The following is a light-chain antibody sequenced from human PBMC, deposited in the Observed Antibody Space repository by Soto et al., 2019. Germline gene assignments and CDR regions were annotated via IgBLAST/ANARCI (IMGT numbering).Light chain of an antibody. Sequence: DIQMTQSPSTPSASVGDRVTITCRASQSIVTWLAWYQQKPGKAPSLLIYDASNLQSGVPSRFSGSGSGTEFTLTISSLQPDDFATYYCQQYNSYSWTFGQGTKVDIK. V-gene: IGKV1-5*01. CDR2: DAS. J-gene: IGKJ1*01. CDR1: QSIVTW. CDR3: QQYNSYSWT.